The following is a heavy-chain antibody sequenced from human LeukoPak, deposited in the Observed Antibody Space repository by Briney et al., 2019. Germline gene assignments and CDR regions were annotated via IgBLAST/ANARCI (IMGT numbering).Heavy chain of an antibody. V-gene: IGHV3-13*04. D-gene: IGHD3-10*01. CDR2: IGTVGDT. CDR1: GFTFSGYD. Sequence: GRSLRLSCAASGFTFSGYDMHWVRQATGRGLEWVSAIGTVGDTHYLDSVKGRFTISRENAKNSLYLQMNSLRAGDTAVYYCARETGDVLLGAFDIWGQGTMVTVSS. CDR3: ARETGDVLLGAFDI. J-gene: IGHJ3*02.